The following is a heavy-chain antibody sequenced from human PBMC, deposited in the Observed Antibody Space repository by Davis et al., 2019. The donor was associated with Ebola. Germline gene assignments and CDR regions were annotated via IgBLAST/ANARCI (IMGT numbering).Heavy chain of an antibody. D-gene: IGHD3-3*01. V-gene: IGHV3-30*04. CDR3: ARAVFHEVLDY. CDR2: VSHSQRET. CDR1: GFTFRNYA. J-gene: IGHJ4*02. Sequence: GGSLRLSCAASGFTFRNYAMHWVRQAPGKGLEWVAVVSHSQRETFYADSVKGRFTISRDNSENTLYLQMNSLTADDTAVYYCARAVFHEVLDYWGQGTLVTVSS.